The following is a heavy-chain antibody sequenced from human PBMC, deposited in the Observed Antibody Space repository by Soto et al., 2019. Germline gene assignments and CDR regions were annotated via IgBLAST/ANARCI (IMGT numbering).Heavy chain of an antibody. J-gene: IGHJ6*02. CDR3: ARHSQERSNWLHNYYYVMDV. V-gene: IGHV3-30-3*01. D-gene: IGHD1-1*01. Sequence: QVQLVESGGGVVQPGRSLRLSCAASGFTFSSYDMHWVRQAPGKGLEWVAVISYDGSNKYYADSVKGRFTISRDNSKNTLYLQMNSLRAEDTAVYYCARHSQERSNWLHNYYYVMDVWGQGTTVTVS. CDR2: ISYDGSNK. CDR1: GFTFSSYD.